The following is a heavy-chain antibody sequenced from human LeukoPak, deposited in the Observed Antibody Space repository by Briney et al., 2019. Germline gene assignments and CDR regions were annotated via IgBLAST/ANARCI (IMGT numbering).Heavy chain of an antibody. V-gene: IGHV3-30*02. CDR1: GFTFSSYS. D-gene: IGHD2-15*01. CDR2: IRYDGSNK. J-gene: IGHJ5*02. Sequence: GGSLRLSCAASGFTFSSYSMHWVRQAPGKGLEWVAFIRYDGSNKYYADSVKGRFTISRDNSKNTLYLQMNSLRAEDTAVYYCAKDSCSGGSCYSDWFDPWGQGTLVTVSS. CDR3: AKDSCSGGSCYSDWFDP.